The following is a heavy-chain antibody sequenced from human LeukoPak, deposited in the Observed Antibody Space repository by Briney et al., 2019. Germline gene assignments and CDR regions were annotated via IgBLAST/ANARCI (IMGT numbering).Heavy chain of an antibody. CDR2: ISYDGSNK. Sequence: PGGSLRLSCAASGFTFSSYAMHWVRQAPGKGLEWVAVISYDGSNKYYADSVKGRFTISRDNSKNTLYLQMNSLRAEDTAVYYCARDGYCSGGSCYGAFDIWGQGTMVTVSS. V-gene: IGHV3-30*04. D-gene: IGHD2-15*01. CDR1: GFTFSSYA. CDR3: ARDGYCSGGSCYGAFDI. J-gene: IGHJ3*02.